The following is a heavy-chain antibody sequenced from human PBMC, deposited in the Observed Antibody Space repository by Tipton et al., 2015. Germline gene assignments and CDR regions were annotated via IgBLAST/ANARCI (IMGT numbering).Heavy chain of an antibody. V-gene: IGHV3-23*01. J-gene: IGHJ5*02. CDR1: GFTFSSYA. Sequence: SLRLSCAASGFTFSSYAMSWVRQAPGKGLDWVSSISGSGGSTYYADSVKGRFTISRDNSKNTLYLQMNSLRAEDTAVYYCARGSRSYSMYTWFDPWGQGTLVTVSS. CDR3: ARGSRSYSMYTWFDP. D-gene: IGHD2-15*01. CDR2: ISGSGGST.